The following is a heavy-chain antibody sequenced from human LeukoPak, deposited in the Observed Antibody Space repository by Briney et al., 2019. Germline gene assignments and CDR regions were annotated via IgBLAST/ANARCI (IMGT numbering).Heavy chain of an antibody. J-gene: IGHJ4*02. Sequence: GGSLRLSCAASGFTVSTYSMSWVRQAPGKGLEWVSAISGGDGSTYDADSVEGLFTICRDNSKNTLYLQMNRLSAEDTAVYYCAKNPDHWGQGPLVPVSS. CDR1: GFTVSTYS. CDR2: ISGGDGST. CDR3: AKNPDH. V-gene: IGHV3-23*01.